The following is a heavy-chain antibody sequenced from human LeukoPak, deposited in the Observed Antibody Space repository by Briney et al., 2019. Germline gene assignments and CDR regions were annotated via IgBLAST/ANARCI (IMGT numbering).Heavy chain of an antibody. Sequence: GGSLRLSCAASGFTFSSYGMHWVRQAPGKGLEWVAVISYDGSNKYYADSVKGRFTISRDNSKNTLYLQMNSLRAEDTAVYYCARDVSGYDPGRFDYWGQGSLVTVSS. V-gene: IGHV3-30*03. D-gene: IGHD5-12*01. CDR2: ISYDGSNK. CDR3: ARDVSGYDPGRFDY. CDR1: GFTFSSYG. J-gene: IGHJ4*02.